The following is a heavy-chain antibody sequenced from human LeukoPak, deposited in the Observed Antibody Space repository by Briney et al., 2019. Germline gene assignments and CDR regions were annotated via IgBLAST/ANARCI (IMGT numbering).Heavy chain of an antibody. Sequence: PGRSLRLSCAASGFTFSSYAMHWVRQAPGKGLEWVAVISYDGSNKYYADSVKGRFTISRDNSKNTLYLQMNSLGAEDTAVYYCARDARLAVGIAAAGPWFDPWGQGTLVTVSS. J-gene: IGHJ5*02. CDR3: ARDARLAVGIAAAGPWFDP. CDR2: ISYDGSNK. CDR1: GFTFSSYA. D-gene: IGHD6-13*01. V-gene: IGHV3-30*04.